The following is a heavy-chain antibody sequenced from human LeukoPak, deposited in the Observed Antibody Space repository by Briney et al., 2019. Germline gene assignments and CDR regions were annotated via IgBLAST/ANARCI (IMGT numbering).Heavy chain of an antibody. D-gene: IGHD3-3*01. V-gene: IGHV3-7*01. J-gene: IGHJ6*04. CDR3: ARVSITIFGVIRYHMDV. CDR2: IKQDGSEK. CDR1: GFTFSRYW. Sequence: GGSLRLSCAASGFTFSRYWMSWVRQAPGKGLEWVANIKQDGSEKCYVDSVKGRFTISRDNAKNSLYLQMNSLRAEDTAIYYCARVSITIFGVIRYHMDVWGKGTTVTVSS.